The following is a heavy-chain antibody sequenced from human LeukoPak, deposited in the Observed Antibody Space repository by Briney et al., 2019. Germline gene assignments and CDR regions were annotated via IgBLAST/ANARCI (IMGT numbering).Heavy chain of an antibody. CDR3: AKSPLYSGSSFLVY. D-gene: IGHD1-26*01. V-gene: IGHV3-23*01. Sequence: AGGSLRLSCAASGFTFSSYGMSWVRQAPGKGLEWVSAISGSGGSTYYADSVKGRFTISRDNSKNTLYLQMNSLRAEDTAVYYCAKSPLYSGSSFLVYWGQGTLVTVSS. J-gene: IGHJ4*02. CDR1: GFTFSSYG. CDR2: ISGSGGST.